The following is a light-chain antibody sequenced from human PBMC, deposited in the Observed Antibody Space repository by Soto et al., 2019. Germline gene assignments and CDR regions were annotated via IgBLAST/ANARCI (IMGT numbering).Light chain of an antibody. J-gene: IGKJ1*01. CDR3: QHYNSYSEA. V-gene: IGKV1-5*03. CDR1: QTISSW. Sequence: MSQSLSTVSGKIGDRVTITCRASQTISSWLAWYQQKPGKAPKLLIYKASTLKSGVPSRFSGSGSGTEFTLTISSLQPDDFATYYCQHYNSYSEAFGQGTKVDIK. CDR2: KAS.